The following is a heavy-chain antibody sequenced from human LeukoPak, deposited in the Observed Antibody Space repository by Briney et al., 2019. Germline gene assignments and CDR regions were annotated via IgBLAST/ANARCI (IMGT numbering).Heavy chain of an antibody. V-gene: IGHV4-34*01. CDR2: INHSGRT. CDR3: RITAHTDVFDI. Sequence: PSETLSLTCVVYGGSFSGDYWSWIRQPPGRGLEWIGEINHSGRTNYNPSLKSRVTISVDTSKRQFSLKLGSVTAADTAVYYCRITAHTDVFDIWGQGTKVTVSS. J-gene: IGHJ3*02. CDR1: GGSFSGDY. D-gene: IGHD2/OR15-2a*01.